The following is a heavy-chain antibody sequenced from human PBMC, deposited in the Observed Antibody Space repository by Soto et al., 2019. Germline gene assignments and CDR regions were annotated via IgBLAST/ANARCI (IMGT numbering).Heavy chain of an antibody. V-gene: IGHV1-69*06. D-gene: IGHD6-13*01. CDR1: GGTFSSYA. Sequence: SVKVSCKASGGTFSSYAISWVRQAPGQGLEWMGGIIPIFGTANYAQKSQGRVTITADKSTSTAYMELSSLRSEDTAVYYCVRGGYGIAAAGNPPVDPWGQGTLVTVSS. CDR3: VRGGYGIAAAGNPPVDP. J-gene: IGHJ5*02. CDR2: IIPIFGTA.